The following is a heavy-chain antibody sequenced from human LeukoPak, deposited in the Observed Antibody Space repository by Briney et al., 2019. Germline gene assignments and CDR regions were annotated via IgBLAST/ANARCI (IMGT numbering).Heavy chain of an antibody. D-gene: IGHD3-9*01. J-gene: IGHJ4*02. Sequence: GGSLRLSCEASGFTFSSYWMSWVRQTPGKGLEWVALMSYDAFISSDGTNKYYADSVKGRFTISRDSSRNTLYLQMNSLRPDDTAMYYCARESLTRPPGCFDYWGQGTLVTVSS. V-gene: IGHV3-30-3*01. CDR1: GFTFSSYW. CDR2: ISSDGTNK. CDR3: ARESLTRPPGCFDY.